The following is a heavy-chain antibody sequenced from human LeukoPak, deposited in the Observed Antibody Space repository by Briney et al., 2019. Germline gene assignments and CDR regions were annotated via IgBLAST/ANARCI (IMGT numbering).Heavy chain of an antibody. Sequence: GASVKVSCKASGYTFTSYAMHWVRQAPGQRLEWMGWINAGNGNPKYSQKFQGRVTITRDTSASTGYMELSSLRSEDTAVYYCARRHSYGSGFYYWGQGTLVTVSS. J-gene: IGHJ4*02. V-gene: IGHV1-3*01. D-gene: IGHD5-18*01. CDR1: GYTFTSYA. CDR3: ARRHSYGSGFYY. CDR2: INAGNGNP.